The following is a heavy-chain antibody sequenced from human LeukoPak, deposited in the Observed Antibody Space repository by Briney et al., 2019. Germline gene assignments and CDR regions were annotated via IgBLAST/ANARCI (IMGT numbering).Heavy chain of an antibody. CDR1: GGSINRSSYY. CDR2: IYYSGST. D-gene: IGHD4-11*01. V-gene: IGHV4-39*07. CDR3: ARLQFWFDP. J-gene: IGHJ5*02. Sequence: SETLSLTCTVSGGSINRSSYYWGWIRQPPGKGLEWIGSIYYSGSTYYNPSLKSRVTISVDTSKNQFSLKLSSVTAADTAVYYCARLQFWFDPWGQGTLVTVSS.